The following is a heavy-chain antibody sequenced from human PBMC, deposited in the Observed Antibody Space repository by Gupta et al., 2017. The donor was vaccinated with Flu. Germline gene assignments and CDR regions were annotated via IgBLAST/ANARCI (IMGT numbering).Heavy chain of an antibody. D-gene: IGHD5-12*01. J-gene: IGHJ4*02. V-gene: IGHV4-59*08. Sequence: QVQLQESGPGLVKPSETLSLTCTVSGGSIRGYYWSWIRQPPGKGLDWIGYIHYSGSITYNPSLKSRVTISVDMSKNQFSLRLNSVAAADTAVYYCARHSSLYSGSYDFWGQGILVTISS. CDR3: ARHSSLYSGSYDF. CDR1: GGSIRGYY. CDR2: IHYSGSI.